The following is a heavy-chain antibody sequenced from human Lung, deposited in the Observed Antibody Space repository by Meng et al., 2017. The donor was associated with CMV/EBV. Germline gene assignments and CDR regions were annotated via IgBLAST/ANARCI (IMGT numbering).Heavy chain of an antibody. CDR2: ISGGGTTT. V-gene: IGHV3-11*01. J-gene: IGHJ6*02. CDR1: GFTFSDYY. D-gene: IGHD2-2*02. Sequence: GESXKISCAVSGFTFSDYYMAWIRQAPGKGLEWVSYISGGGTTTYYADSVQGRFTISRDSAKNSLYLEMNSLRAEDTAVYYCARDCATTSCYNPINTYYYFYGLDVXGQGXTVTVSS. CDR3: ARDCATTSCYNPINTYYYFYGLDV.